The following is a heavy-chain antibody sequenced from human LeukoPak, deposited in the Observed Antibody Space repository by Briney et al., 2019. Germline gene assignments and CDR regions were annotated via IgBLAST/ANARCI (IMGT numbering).Heavy chain of an antibody. V-gene: IGHV3-21*01. CDR1: GLTFSSYS. CDR3: ARDLSSQWLVNYYFDY. CDR2: ISSSSSSYI. Sequence: PGGSLRLSCAASGLTFSSYSMNWVRQAPGKGLEWVSSISSSSSSYIYYADSVKGRFTISRDNSKNSLYLQMNSLRAEDTAVYYCARDLSSQWLVNYYFDYWGQGTLVTVSS. D-gene: IGHD6-19*01. J-gene: IGHJ4*02.